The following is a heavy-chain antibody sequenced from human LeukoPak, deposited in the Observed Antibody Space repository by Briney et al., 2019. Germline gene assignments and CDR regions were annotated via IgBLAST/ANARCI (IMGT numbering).Heavy chain of an antibody. CDR2: IYPGDSDT. Sequence: PGESLKISCKGSGYSFTSYWIGWVRQMPEKGLEWMGIIYPGDSDTRYSPSFQGQVTISADKSISTAYLQWSRLKASDTAMYYCARHSHVDTAMVTIYWGQGTLVTVSS. V-gene: IGHV5-51*01. J-gene: IGHJ4*02. CDR3: ARHSHVDTAMVTIY. CDR1: GYSFTSYW. D-gene: IGHD5-18*01.